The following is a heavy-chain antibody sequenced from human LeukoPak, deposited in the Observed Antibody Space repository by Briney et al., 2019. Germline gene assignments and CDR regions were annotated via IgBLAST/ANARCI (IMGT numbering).Heavy chain of an antibody. CDR2: IQSDSGDT. CDR1: GYTFTCYH. J-gene: IGHJ4*02. Sequence: GASVKVSFKTTGYTFTCYHLHWVRQAPGQGLEWMAWIQSDSGDTNYAQKFQGRVTVTRDKFTRTSYIEVDRLSSDDTAVYYCARDLTGDLYTFFDYWGQGTLVTVSS. V-gene: IGHV1-2*02. CDR3: ARDLTGDLYTFFDY. D-gene: IGHD7-27*01.